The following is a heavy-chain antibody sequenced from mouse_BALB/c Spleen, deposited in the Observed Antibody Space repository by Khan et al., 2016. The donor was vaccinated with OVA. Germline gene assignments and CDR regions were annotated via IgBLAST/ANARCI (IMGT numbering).Heavy chain of an antibody. Sequence: VQLVESGAELAKPGASVKMSCKASGYTFTTYWMYWVKQRPGQGLEWIGYINPTTGYTEYNQKFKDRATLSADRSSSTAYMQRSSRTSEDSAVYYCTRDRIDYWGQGTTLTVSS. V-gene: IGHV1-7*01. J-gene: IGHJ2*01. CDR2: INPTTGYT. CDR3: TRDRIDY. CDR1: GYTFTTYW.